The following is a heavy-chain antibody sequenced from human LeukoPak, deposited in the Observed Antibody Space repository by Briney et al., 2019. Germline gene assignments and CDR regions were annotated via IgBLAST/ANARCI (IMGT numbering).Heavy chain of an antibody. D-gene: IGHD6-6*01. CDR1: GFTFSSYA. Sequence: QSGGSLRLSCAASGFTFSSYAMHWVRQAPGKGLEWVAVISYDGSNKYYADSVKGRFTISRDNSKNTLYLQMNSLRAEDAAVYYCARDDLTTHSSSSPGVGYWGQGTLVTVSS. CDR2: ISYDGSNK. CDR3: ARDDLTTHSSSSPGVGY. J-gene: IGHJ4*02. V-gene: IGHV3-30-3*01.